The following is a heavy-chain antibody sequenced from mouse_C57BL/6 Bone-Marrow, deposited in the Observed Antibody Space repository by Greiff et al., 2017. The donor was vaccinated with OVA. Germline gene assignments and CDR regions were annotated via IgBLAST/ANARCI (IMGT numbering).Heavy chain of an antibody. J-gene: IGHJ1*03. CDR2: IDPSDSYT. V-gene: IGHV1-69*01. Sequence: QVQLQQPGAELVMPGASVKLSCKASGYTFTSYWMHWVKQRPGQGLEWIGEIDPSDSYTNYNQKFTGKATLTVDKSSSTAYMQLSSLTSEDYAVXSCARGGNYEDWYFDVWGTGTTVTVSS. D-gene: IGHD2-1*01. CDR1: GYTFTSYW. CDR3: ARGGNYEDWYFDV.